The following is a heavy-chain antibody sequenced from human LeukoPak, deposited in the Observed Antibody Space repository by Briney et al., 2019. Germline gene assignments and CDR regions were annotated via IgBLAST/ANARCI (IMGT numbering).Heavy chain of an antibody. CDR2: ISGSGGST. J-gene: IGHJ4*02. Sequence: GGSLRLSCAASGCTFSNYAMNWVRQAPGRGLEWVSAISGSGGSTYYADSVKGRFTISRDNSKNTLYLQMNSLRAEDTAVYYCAKDLAGSGSYSFDYWGQGTLVTVSS. CDR3: AKDLAGSGSYSFDY. D-gene: IGHD1-26*01. V-gene: IGHV3-23*01. CDR1: GCTFSNYA.